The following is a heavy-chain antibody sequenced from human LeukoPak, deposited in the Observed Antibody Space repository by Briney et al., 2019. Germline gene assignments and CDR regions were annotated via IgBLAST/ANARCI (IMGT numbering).Heavy chain of an antibody. CDR2: ISYDGSNH. V-gene: IGHV3-30*03. D-gene: IGHD3-10*01. J-gene: IGHJ4*02. Sequence: GGSLRLSCVASGFTFSSYGMHWVRQAPGEGLQWVAMISYDGSNHYYADFVRGRFTISRDNSNDTLFLQMHSLRTEDTAVHYCARALQPDYYGSGSYYSQLTDYWGQGTLVTVSS. CDR1: GFTFSSYG. CDR3: ARALQPDYYGSGSYYSQLTDY.